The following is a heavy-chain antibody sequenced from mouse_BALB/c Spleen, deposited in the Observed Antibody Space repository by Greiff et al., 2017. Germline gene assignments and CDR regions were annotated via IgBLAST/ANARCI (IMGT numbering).Heavy chain of an antibody. D-gene: IGHD2-3*01. CDR3: ASIYDGYPYYFDY. CDR2: ISSGSSTI. Sequence: EVKVVESGGGLVQPGGSRKLSCAASGFTFSSFGMHWVRQAPEKGLEWVAYISSGSSTIYYADTVKGRFTISRDNPKNTLFLQMTSLRSEDTAMYYCASIYDGYPYYFDYWGQGTTLTVSS. CDR1: GFTFSSFG. V-gene: IGHV5-17*02. J-gene: IGHJ2*01.